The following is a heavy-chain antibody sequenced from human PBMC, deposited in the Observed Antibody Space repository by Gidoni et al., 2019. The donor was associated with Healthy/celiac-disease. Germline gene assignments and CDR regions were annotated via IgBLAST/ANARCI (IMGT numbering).Heavy chain of an antibody. V-gene: IGHV1-18*01. Sequence: QVQLVQSGAEVKKPGASVKVSCKACGYTVNSYGISGVRQAPGQGLEWMGWISAYNGNTNYAQKLQGRVTMTTDTSTSTAYMELRSLRSDDTAVYYCARVGNYDSRSPDAFDIWGQGTMVTVSS. CDR2: ISAYNGNT. CDR3: ARVGNYDSRSPDAFDI. J-gene: IGHJ3*02. D-gene: IGHD3-22*01. CDR1: GYTVNSYG.